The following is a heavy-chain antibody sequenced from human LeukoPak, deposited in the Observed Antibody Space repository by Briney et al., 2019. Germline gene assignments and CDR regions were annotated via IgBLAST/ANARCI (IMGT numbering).Heavy chain of an antibody. D-gene: IGHD5-12*01. Sequence: SETLSLTCTVSRGSISGSIRRYYWSWLRQPPGKGLEWIGYISSSGSVNDNPSLRSRVTISVDTSKNQFFLNLSSVSAADTAVYYCARIPLGYSGAYYFDYWGQGTLVTVSP. J-gene: IGHJ4*02. CDR2: ISSSGSV. CDR1: RGSISGSIRRYY. CDR3: ARIPLGYSGAYYFDY. V-gene: IGHV4-4*09.